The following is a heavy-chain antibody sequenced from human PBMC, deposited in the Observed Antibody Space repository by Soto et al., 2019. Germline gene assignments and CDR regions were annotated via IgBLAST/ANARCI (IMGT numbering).Heavy chain of an antibody. CDR2: IYYSGST. CDR3: ARQGHYYASSGYPDFDL. V-gene: IGHV4-39*01. D-gene: IGHD3-22*01. CDR1: GGSISSSSYY. J-gene: IGHJ2*01. Sequence: QLQLQESGPGLVKPSETLSLTCTVSGGSISSSSYYWGWIRQPPGKGLEWIGSIYYSGSTYYNPSLQGRVTLSVDTSKNRFSLKLSSVTAADTAVYYCARQGHYYASSGYPDFDLWGRGTLVTVSS.